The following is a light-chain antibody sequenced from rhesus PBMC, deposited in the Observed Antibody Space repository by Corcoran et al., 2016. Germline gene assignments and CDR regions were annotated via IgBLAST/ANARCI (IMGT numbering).Light chain of an antibody. CDR3: QQYNSSPWT. CDR2: KAS. J-gene: IGKJ1*01. Sequence: DIQMTQSPSSLSASVGDTVTITCRASQSISSWLAWYQQKPGKAPKFLIYKASTLQSGVPSRFSGSGSGTDFTLTISSLQSEDCATYYCQQYNSSPWTFGQGTKVEIK. CDR1: QSISSW. V-gene: IGKV1-22*01.